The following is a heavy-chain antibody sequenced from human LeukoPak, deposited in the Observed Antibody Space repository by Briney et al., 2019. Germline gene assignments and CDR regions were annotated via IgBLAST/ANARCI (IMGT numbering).Heavy chain of an antibody. CDR1: GYSFTRYY. CDR2: INLHNGGT. J-gene: IGHJ4*02. CDR3: ARDSGSPYDFWSGFEK. Sequence: AASVKVSCKASGYSFTRYYMHWVRQAPGQGLEWMGWINLHNGGTNYAQNFQGRVTMTRYTSISTAYMELSRLKSDDTAVYYCARDSGSPYDFWSGFEKWGQGTLVTVSS. D-gene: IGHD3-3*01. V-gene: IGHV1-2*02.